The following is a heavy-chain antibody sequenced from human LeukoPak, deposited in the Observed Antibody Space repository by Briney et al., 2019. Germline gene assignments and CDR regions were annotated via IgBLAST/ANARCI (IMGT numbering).Heavy chain of an antibody. J-gene: IGHJ6*03. D-gene: IGHD6-6*01. Sequence: ASVNVSCKASGGTFSSYAISWVRQAPGQGLECMGGIIPIFGTANYAQKFQGRVTITADKSTSTAYMELSSLRSEDTAVYYCATRSSIAARQPLYYYYYMDVWGKGTTVTVSS. CDR1: GGTFSSYA. V-gene: IGHV1-69*06. CDR2: IIPIFGTA. CDR3: ATRSSIAARQPLYYYYYMDV.